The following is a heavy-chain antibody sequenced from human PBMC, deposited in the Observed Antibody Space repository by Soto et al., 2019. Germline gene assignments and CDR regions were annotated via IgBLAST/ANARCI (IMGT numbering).Heavy chain of an antibody. J-gene: IGHJ6*02. CDR3: ARDRVDIVVVPAAGFSGGMDV. CDR1: GFTFSSYG. V-gene: IGHV3-33*01. D-gene: IGHD2-2*01. CDR2: IWYDGSNK. Sequence: QVQLVESGGGVVQPGRSLRLSCAASGFTFSSYGMHWVRQAPGKGLEWVAVIWYDGSNKYYADSVKGRFTISRDNSKNTLYLQMNSLRAEDTAVYYCARDRVDIVVVPAAGFSGGMDVWGQGTTVTVSS.